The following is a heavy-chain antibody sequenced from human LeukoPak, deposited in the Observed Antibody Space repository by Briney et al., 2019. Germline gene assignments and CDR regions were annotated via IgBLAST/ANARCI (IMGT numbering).Heavy chain of an antibody. Sequence: SETLSLTCTVSGGSISSSSYYWGWIRQPPGKGLEWIGSIYYSGSTYYNPSLKSRVTISVDTSKNQFSLKLSSVTAADTAVYYCARNNYGDIDYWGQGTLVTVSS. CDR2: IYYSGST. V-gene: IGHV4-39*07. CDR3: ARNNYGDIDY. D-gene: IGHD4-17*01. CDR1: GGSISSSSYY. J-gene: IGHJ4*02.